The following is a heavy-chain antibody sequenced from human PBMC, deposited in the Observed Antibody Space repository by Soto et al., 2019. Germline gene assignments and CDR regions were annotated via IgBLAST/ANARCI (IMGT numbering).Heavy chain of an antibody. CDR3: ARGRSYYYYGMDV. CDR2: ISYDGSNK. CDR1: GFTFSSYA. J-gene: IGHJ6*02. V-gene: IGHV3-30-3*01. Sequence: QVQLVESGGGVVQPGRSLRLSCAASGFTFSSYAMHWVRQAPGKGLEWVAVISYDGSNKYYADSVKGRFTISRDNSKNTLYLQMNSLRAEDTAVYYCARGRSYYYYGMDVWGQGTTVTVSS.